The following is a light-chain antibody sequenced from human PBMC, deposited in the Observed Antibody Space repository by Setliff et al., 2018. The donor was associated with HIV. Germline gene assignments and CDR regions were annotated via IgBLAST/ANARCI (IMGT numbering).Light chain of an antibody. J-gene: IGLJ1*01. Sequence: QAVVTQEPSLTVSPGGTVTLTCGSSTGAVTSGHFPYWFQQKPGQAPRTLIYDTSSKHSWTPARFSGSLLGGKAALTLSGAQPEDEADYYYLLSYSTDPYVFGTGTKVTVL. CDR1: TGAVTSGHF. V-gene: IGLV7-46*01. CDR3: LLSYSTDPYV. CDR2: DTS.